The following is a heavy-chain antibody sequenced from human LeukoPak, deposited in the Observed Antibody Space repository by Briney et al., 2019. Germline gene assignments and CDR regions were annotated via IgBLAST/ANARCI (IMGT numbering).Heavy chain of an antibody. J-gene: IGHJ1*01. Sequence: SVKVSCKASGGTFSSYAISWVRQAPGQGLEWMGGIIPIFGTANYAQKFQGRVTITADESTSTAYMELSSLRSEDTAVYYCARGNVLTGYHKYFQHWGQGTLVTVSS. D-gene: IGHD3-9*01. CDR1: GGTFSSYA. V-gene: IGHV1-69*13. CDR3: ARGNVLTGYHKYFQH. CDR2: IIPIFGTA.